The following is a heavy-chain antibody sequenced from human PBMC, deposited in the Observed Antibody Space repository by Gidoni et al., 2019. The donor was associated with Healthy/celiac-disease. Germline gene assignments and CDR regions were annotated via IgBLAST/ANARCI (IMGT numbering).Heavy chain of an antibody. CDR2: ISYDGSNK. Sequence: QVQLVESGGGVVLPGRSLRLSCAASGFPFSSYAMHWVRQAPGKGLEWVAVISYDGSNKYYADAVKGRFTISRDNSKNTLYLQMNSLRAEDTAVYYCARVDTAMATPYYFDYWGQGTLVTVSS. V-gene: IGHV3-30*01. CDR3: ARVDTAMATPYYFDY. J-gene: IGHJ4*02. CDR1: GFPFSSYA. D-gene: IGHD5-18*01.